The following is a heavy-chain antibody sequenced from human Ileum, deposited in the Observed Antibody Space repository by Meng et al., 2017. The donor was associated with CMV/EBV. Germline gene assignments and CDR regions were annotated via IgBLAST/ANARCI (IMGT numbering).Heavy chain of an antibody. CDR2: ISSSGRST. J-gene: IGHJ5*01. V-gene: IGHV3-23*01. Sequence: FTFSSYAMSWVRQAPGKGLDWVSVISSSGRSTYYADSVQGRFTISRDISKNTLYLQMNSLRAEDTAVYYCAKEPTDPYGRRGYFDSWGQGTLVTVSS. D-gene: IGHD3-22*01. CDR1: FTFSSYA. CDR3: AKEPTDPYGRRGYFDS.